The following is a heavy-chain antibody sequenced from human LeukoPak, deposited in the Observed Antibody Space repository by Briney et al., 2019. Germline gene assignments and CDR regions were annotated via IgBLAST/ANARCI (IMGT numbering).Heavy chain of an antibody. CDR3: ASGSGYDWDAFDI. J-gene: IGHJ3*02. D-gene: IGHD5-12*01. Sequence: ASVKVSCKASGYTFTSYAMHWVRQAPGQRLEWMEWINAGNGNTKYSQKFQGRVTITRDTSASTAYMELSSLRSEDTAVYYCASGSGYDWDAFDIWGQGTMVTVSS. CDR1: GYTFTSYA. CDR2: INAGNGNT. V-gene: IGHV1-3*01.